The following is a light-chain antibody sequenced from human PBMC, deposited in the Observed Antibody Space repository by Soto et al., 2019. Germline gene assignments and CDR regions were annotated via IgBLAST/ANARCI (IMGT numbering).Light chain of an antibody. V-gene: IGKV1-27*01. CDR1: QDMRNY. Sequence: DIQMTQSPSSLSASVGDRVTITFRASQDMRNYLAWYQQKPGKVPKLLIYSASTLQSGVPSRFSGSGSAKDFTLTIRSLQPEDGATYYCQKFNSVPLTFGPGTKGDIK. J-gene: IGKJ3*01. CDR2: SAS. CDR3: QKFNSVPLT.